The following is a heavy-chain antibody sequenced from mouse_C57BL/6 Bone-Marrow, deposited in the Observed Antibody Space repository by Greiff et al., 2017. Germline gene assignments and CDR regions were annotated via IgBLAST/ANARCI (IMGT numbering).Heavy chain of an antibody. D-gene: IGHD1-1*01. CDR3: ARSSYCYGSSPWFAY. Sequence: VQLQQSGAELVKPGASVKLSCTASGFNIKDYYMHWVKQRTEQGLEWIGRIDPEDGETKYAPKFPGKATITADTSSNTASLQLRSLTSADTAVYYCARSSYCYGSSPWFAYWGQGTLVTVSA. J-gene: IGHJ3*01. CDR2: IDPEDGET. CDR1: GFNIKDYY. V-gene: IGHV14-2*01.